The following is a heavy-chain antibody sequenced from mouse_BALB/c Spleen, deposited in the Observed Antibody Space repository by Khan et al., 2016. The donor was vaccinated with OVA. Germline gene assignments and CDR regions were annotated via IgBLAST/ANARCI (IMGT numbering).Heavy chain of an antibody. J-gene: IGHJ2*01. V-gene: IGHV3-8*02. CDR1: GDSITSGY. CDR2: ISYSDST. Sequence: EMQLQESGPSLVKPSQTLSLTCSVTGDSITSGYWNWIRRFPGNKLEYMGYISYSDSTFYNPSLKSRLSITRDTSTNQYYLQLNSVTTEDTATYYCARWNYRYDGYFDYWGQGTTLTVSS. D-gene: IGHD2-14*01. CDR3: ARWNYRYDGYFDY.